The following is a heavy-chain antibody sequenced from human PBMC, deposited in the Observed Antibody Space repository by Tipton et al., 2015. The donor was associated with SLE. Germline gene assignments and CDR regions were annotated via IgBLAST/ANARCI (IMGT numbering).Heavy chain of an antibody. CDR1: GGSINSRNYY. CDR3: ARGPRADY. CDR2: IYYSGIT. J-gene: IGHJ4*02. Sequence: TLSLTCTVSGGSINSRNYYWGWIRQPPGKGLEWIGGIYYSGITYYNPSLKGRVTISVDMSRDQFSLKLISVTAADTAVYYCARGPRADYWGQGTLVTVSS. V-gene: IGHV4-39*01.